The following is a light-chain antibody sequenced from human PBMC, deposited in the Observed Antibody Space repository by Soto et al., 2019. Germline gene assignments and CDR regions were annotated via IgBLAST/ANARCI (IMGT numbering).Light chain of an antibody. CDR2: DAS. CDR1: QTISNW. J-gene: IGKJ5*01. Sequence: DIQMTQSPSTLSASVGDRVTITCRASQTISNWLAWYQQKPGKAPKLLIYDASSLESGVPSRFSGSGSGTEFTLTISSLQPDDFATYYCQQYNSYPYTFGQGTRLEIK. V-gene: IGKV1-5*01. CDR3: QQYNSYPYT.